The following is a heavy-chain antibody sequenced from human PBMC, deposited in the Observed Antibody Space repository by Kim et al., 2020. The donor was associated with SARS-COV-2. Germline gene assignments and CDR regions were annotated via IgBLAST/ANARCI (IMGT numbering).Heavy chain of an antibody. CDR3: ATTRTLDF. CDR1: GFSFSNYW. CDR2: IEQDGSEK. V-gene: IGHV3-7*01. D-gene: IGHD2-2*01. Sequence: GGSLRLSCAASGFSFSNYWMTWVRQAPGKGLEWVANIEQDGSEKHYVDSVKGRFTISRDNGKNSLYLQMNSLRAEDTAVYYCATTRTLDFWGQGTLVTVSS. J-gene: IGHJ4*02.